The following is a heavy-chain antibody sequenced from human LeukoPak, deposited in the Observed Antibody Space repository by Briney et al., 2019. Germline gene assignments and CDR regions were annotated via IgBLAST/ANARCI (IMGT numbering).Heavy chain of an antibody. CDR2: IYSGGST. CDR3: ARMAASGGSCYSCYFDY. Sequence: PGGSLRLSCAASGFTVSSNYMSWVRQAPGKGLEWVSVIYSGGSTYYADSVKGRFTISRDNSKNTLYLQRNSLRAEDTAVYYCARMAASGGSCYSCYFDYWGHGTLVTVSS. J-gene: IGHJ4*01. V-gene: IGHV3-53*01. CDR1: GFTVSSNY. D-gene: IGHD2-15*01.